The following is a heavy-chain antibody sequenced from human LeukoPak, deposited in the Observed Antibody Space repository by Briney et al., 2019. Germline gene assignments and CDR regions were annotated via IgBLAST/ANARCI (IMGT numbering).Heavy chain of an antibody. CDR1: GFTFSSYE. J-gene: IGHJ3*02. CDR2: ISSSGSTI. V-gene: IGHV3-48*03. CDR3: AKAVAGTPNDAFDI. D-gene: IGHD6-19*01. Sequence: GGSLRLSCAASGFTFSSYEMNWVRQAPGKGLEWVSYISSSGSTIYYAVSVKGRFTISRDNSKNTLYLQMNSLRAEDTAVYYCAKAVAGTPNDAFDIWGQGTMVTVSS.